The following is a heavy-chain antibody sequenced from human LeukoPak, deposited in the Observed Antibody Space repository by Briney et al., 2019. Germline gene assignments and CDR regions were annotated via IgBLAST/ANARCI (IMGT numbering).Heavy chain of an antibody. D-gene: IGHD5-24*01. CDR3: TKDRMATIIGEFDY. CDR2: ISYDGINK. J-gene: IGHJ4*02. V-gene: IGHV3-30*18. CDR1: GFTFSSYG. Sequence: PGGSLRLSCAASGFTFSSYGMHWVRQAPGKGLEWVAVISYDGINKYYADSVKGRFTISRDNSKNTLYLQMNSLRAEDTAVYYCTKDRMATIIGEFDYWGQGTPVTVTS.